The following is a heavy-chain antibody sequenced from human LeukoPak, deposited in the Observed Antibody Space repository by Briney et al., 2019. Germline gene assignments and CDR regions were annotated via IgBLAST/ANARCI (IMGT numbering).Heavy chain of an antibody. V-gene: IGHV3-23*01. Sequence: GGSLRLTCVGSGFTFINYAMAWVRQSPGRGLEYVSSSSGSGASTHYADSVKGRFTISRDNSRNTLYLEMSSLRAEDSALYYCAKDRAPYGSGGGEDYFDLWGRGTLVTVSS. CDR1: GFTFINYA. D-gene: IGHD3-10*01. CDR3: AKDRAPYGSGGGEDYFDL. CDR2: SSGSGAST. J-gene: IGHJ2*01.